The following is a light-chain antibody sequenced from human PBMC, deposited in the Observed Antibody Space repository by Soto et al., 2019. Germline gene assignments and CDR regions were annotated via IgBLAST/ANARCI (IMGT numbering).Light chain of an antibody. CDR3: QQYQRGFI. V-gene: IGKV1-5*03. Sequence: DIQMTQSPSTLSASVGDRVTITCRASENIVTWLAWYQHQAGQAPKLLISKASALESGVPSRFSGSGSGTQFPLTISLLQPEDFAAYYCQQYQRGFIFGLGTTLEIK. J-gene: IGKJ2*01. CDR2: KAS. CDR1: ENIVTW.